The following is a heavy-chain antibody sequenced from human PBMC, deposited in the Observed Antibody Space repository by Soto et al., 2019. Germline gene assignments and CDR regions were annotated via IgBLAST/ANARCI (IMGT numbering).Heavy chain of an antibody. CDR1: GGSISSGGYY. J-gene: IGHJ6*02. D-gene: IGHD3-22*01. V-gene: IGHV4-31*03. CDR3: ARREVGGYYRGGDV. Sequence: QVQLQESGPGLVKPSQTLSLTCTVSGGSISSGGYYWSWIRQHPGKGLEWIGYIYYSGSTYYNPSLKGRVTISVDTSKNQFSLKLSSVTAADTAVYYCARREVGGYYRGGDVWGQGTTVTVSS. CDR2: IYYSGST.